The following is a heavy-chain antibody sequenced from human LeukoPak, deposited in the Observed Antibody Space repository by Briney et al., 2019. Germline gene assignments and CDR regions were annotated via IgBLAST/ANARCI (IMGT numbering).Heavy chain of an antibody. CDR3: ARVRGYSYGSLYASYYYYMDV. V-gene: IGHV3-21*01. CDR1: GFTFSSYS. Sequence: GGSLRLSCAASGFTFSSYSMNWVRQAPGKGLEWVSSISSSSSYIYYADSVKGRFTISRDNAKNSLYLQMNSLRAEDTAVYYCARVRGYSYGSLYASYYYYMDVWGKGTTVTVSS. CDR2: ISSSSSYI. D-gene: IGHD5-18*01. J-gene: IGHJ6*03.